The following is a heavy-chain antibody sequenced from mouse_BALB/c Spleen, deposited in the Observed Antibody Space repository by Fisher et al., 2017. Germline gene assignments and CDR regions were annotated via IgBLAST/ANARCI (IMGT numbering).Heavy chain of an antibody. D-gene: IGHD1-1*01. J-gene: IGHJ1*01. Sequence: RFTISRDNAKNTLFLQMSSLKSEDTAMYYCARTGLLRSRYFDVWGAGTTVTVSS. CDR3: ARTGLLRSRYFDV. V-gene: IGHV5-12-1*01.